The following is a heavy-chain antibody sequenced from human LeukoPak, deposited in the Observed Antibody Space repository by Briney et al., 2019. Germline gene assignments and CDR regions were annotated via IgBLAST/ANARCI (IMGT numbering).Heavy chain of an antibody. CDR2: IDLSDSYT. J-gene: IGHJ5*02. Sequence: GESLRISCKGSGYSFTSYWISWVRQMPGKGLEWMGRIDLSDSYTNYSPSFQGHVTISADKSISTAYLQWSSLKASDTAMYYCARTRYSGSYQNWFDPWGQGTLVTVSS. CDR1: GYSFTSYW. V-gene: IGHV5-10-1*01. D-gene: IGHD1-26*01. CDR3: ARTRYSGSYQNWFDP.